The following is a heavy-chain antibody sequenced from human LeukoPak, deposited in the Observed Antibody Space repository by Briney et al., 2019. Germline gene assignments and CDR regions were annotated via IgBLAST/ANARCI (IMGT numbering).Heavy chain of an antibody. CDR2: INPSGGST. Sequence: ASVKVSCKASGYTFTSYYMHWVRQAPGRGLEWMGIINPSGGSTSYAQKFQGRVTMTRDMSTSTVYMELSSLRSEDTAVYYCATWGSSRIFDYWGQGTLVTVSS. CDR1: GYTFTSYY. D-gene: IGHD6-13*01. V-gene: IGHV1-46*01. J-gene: IGHJ4*02. CDR3: ATWGSSRIFDY.